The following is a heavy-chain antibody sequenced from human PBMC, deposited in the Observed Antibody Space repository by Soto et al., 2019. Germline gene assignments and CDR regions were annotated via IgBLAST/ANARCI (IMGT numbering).Heavy chain of an antibody. J-gene: IGHJ4*02. V-gene: IGHV4-31*03. CDR2: IYYSGST. D-gene: IGHD3-3*01. CDR3: ARRGLRFPYYFDY. CDR1: GGSISSGGYY. Sequence: PSETLSLTCTVSGGSISSGGYYWSWIRQHPGNGLEWIGYIYYSGSTYYNPSLKSRVTISVDTSKNQFSLKLSSVTAADTAVYYCARRGLRFPYYFDYWGQGTLVTV.